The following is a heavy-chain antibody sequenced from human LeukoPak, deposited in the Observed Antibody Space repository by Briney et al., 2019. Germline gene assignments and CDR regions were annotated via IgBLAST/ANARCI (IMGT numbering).Heavy chain of an antibody. CDR2: IYSGGST. V-gene: IGHV3-66*01. CDR1: GFTVSSNY. Sequence: PGGSLRLSCAASGFTVSSNYMSWVRQAPGKGLEWVSVIYSGGSTYYADSVKGRFTISRDNSKNTLYLQMNSLRAEDTAVYYCAKDRPPVGALLHFDYWGQGTLVPVSS. D-gene: IGHD1-26*01. CDR3: AKDRPPVGALLHFDY. J-gene: IGHJ4*02.